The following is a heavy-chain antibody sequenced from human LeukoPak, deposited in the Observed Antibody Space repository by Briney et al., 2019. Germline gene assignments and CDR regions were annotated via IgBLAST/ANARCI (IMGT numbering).Heavy chain of an antibody. J-gene: IGHJ4*02. CDR3: ARVDPAMGRDYYFDW. CDR2: INPNNGDT. CDR1: GYTFTGYY. V-gene: IGHV1-2*02. D-gene: IGHD3-10*01. Sequence: VASVKVSCKASGYTFTGYYIHWVRQAPGQGLEWVGRINPNNGDTKYAQKFQGRVTMTSDTSISTAYMDLTRLTSDDTAMYYCARVDPAMGRDYYFDWWGQGTLVTVSS.